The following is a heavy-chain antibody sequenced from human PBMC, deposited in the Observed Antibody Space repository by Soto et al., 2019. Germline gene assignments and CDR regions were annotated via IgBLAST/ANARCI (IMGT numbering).Heavy chain of an antibody. CDR1: GGSLQNNY. D-gene: IGHD6-6*01. CDR3: AKTVMGQLVQV. J-gene: IGHJ4*02. Sequence: QVQLQESGPRLVKPSETLSLTCTVSGGSLQNNYWSWIRQSPGKGLEWIGYIYYTGGTLYKPSLKSRVAISIDRSENRFSLDLTSVTAADAAVYYCAKTVMGQLVQVWGQGILVTVSS. V-gene: IGHV4-59*01. CDR2: IYYTGGT.